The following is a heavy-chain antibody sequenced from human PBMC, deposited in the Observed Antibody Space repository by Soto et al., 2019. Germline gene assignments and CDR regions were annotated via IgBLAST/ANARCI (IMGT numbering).Heavy chain of an antibody. CDR1: GFNFSSYD. Sequence: PGGSLILSCAAAGFNFSSYDMHWVRQATGKGLEWVSAIGTAGDTYYPGSVKGRFTISRENAKNSLYLQMNSLRAGDTAVYYCARGDISRAFDIWGQGTMVTVSS. D-gene: IGHD2-21*01. V-gene: IGHV3-13*04. CDR3: ARGDISRAFDI. CDR2: IGTAGDT. J-gene: IGHJ3*02.